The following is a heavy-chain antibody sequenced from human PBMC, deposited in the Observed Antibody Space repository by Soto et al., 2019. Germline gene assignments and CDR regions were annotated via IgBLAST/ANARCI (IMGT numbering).Heavy chain of an antibody. CDR3: AREEIDYGSWVLYLDY. V-gene: IGHV1-69*04. Sequence: ASVKVSCKASGGTFSSYTISWVRQAPGQGLEWMGRIIPILGIANYAQKFQGRVTITADKSTSTAYMELSSLRSEDTAVYYCAREEIDYGSWVLYLDYWGQGTLVTVSS. CDR2: IIPILGIA. D-gene: IGHD3-10*01. J-gene: IGHJ4*02. CDR1: GGTFSSYT.